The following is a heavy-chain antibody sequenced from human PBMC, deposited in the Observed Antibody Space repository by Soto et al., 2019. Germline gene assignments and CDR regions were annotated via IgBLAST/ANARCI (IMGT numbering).Heavy chain of an antibody. CDR3: ASLQTLSRVAAAGDAFDI. CDR2: IYYSGST. V-gene: IGHV4-39*01. J-gene: IGHJ3*02. CDR1: GGSISSSSYY. Sequence: SETLSLTCTVSGGSISSSSYYWGWIRQPPGKGLEWIGSIYYSGSTYYNPSLKSRVTISVDTSKNQFSLKLSSVTAADTAVYYCASLQTLSRVAAAGDAFDIWGQGTMVTVSS. D-gene: IGHD6-13*01.